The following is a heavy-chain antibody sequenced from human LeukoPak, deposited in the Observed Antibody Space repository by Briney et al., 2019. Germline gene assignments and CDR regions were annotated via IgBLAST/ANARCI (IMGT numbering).Heavy chain of an antibody. CDR2: IYPADSTT. J-gene: IGHJ6*03. D-gene: IGHD1-26*01. CDR3: ARRAVSGSYLGYYYYMDV. Sequence: GESLKISCKGSGYSFTTYWIGWVRQMPGKGLGWMGIIYPADSTTHYSPSFQGQVTISVDKSISIAYLHWSSLRASDTAMYYCARRAVSGSYLGYYYYMDVWGKGTTVTVSS. CDR1: GYSFTTYW. V-gene: IGHV5-51*01.